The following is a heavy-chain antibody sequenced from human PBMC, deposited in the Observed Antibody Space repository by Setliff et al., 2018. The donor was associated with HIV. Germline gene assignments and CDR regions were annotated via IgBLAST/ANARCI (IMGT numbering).Heavy chain of an antibody. Sequence: SETLSLTCTVSGGSIGSGSHYWSWIRQPAGKGLEWIGHIYTTGSTNYNPSLKSRVTISADTSNNQFSLRLTSMTAADTAVYYCARDGLVRSPAGVDAFDIWGQGTMVTVSS. CDR3: ARDGLVRSPAGVDAFDI. J-gene: IGHJ3*02. CDR1: GGSIGSGSHY. V-gene: IGHV4-61*09. D-gene: IGHD6-13*01. CDR2: IYTTGST.